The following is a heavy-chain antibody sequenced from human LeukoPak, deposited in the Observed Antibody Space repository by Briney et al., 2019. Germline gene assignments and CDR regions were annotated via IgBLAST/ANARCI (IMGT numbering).Heavy chain of an antibody. J-gene: IGHJ6*02. D-gene: IGHD3-9*01. CDR2: IYYSGST. V-gene: IGHV4-59*08. Sequence: PSETLSLTCTVFGDSVTGYFLNWVRQPPGKGLEWIGYIYYSGSTNYNPSLKSRVTISVDTSKNQFSLKLSSVTAADTAAYYCARGYYDTSMDVWGQGTTVTVSS. CDR3: ARGYYDTSMDV. CDR1: GDSVTGYF.